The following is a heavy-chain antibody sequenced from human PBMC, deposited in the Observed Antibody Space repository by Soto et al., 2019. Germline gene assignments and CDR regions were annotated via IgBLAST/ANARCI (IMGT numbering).Heavy chain of an antibody. CDR3: ARSGEDIVVVPAAMSWLDP. CDR2: IIPILGIA. V-gene: IGHV1-69*02. CDR1: GGTFSSYT. D-gene: IGHD2-2*01. Sequence: ASVKVSCKASGGTFSSYTISWVRQAPGQGLEWMGRIIPILGIANYAQKFQGRVTITADKSTSTAYMELSSLRSEDTAVYYCARSGEDIVVVPAAMSWLDPWGQGTLVTVSS. J-gene: IGHJ5*02.